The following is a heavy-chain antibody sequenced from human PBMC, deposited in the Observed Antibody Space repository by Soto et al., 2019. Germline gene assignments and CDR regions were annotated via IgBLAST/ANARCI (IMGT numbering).Heavy chain of an antibody. V-gene: IGHV3-30*18. CDR3: AKDRGSSGWAYFDY. J-gene: IGHJ4*02. CDR2: ISYDGSNK. Sequence: PGGSLRLSCAASGFTFSSYGMHWVRQAPGKGLEWVAVISYDGSNKYYADSVKGRFTISRDNSKNTLYLQMNSLRAEDTAVYYCAKDRGSSGWAYFDYWGQGTLVTVSS. CDR1: GFTFSSYG. D-gene: IGHD6-19*01.